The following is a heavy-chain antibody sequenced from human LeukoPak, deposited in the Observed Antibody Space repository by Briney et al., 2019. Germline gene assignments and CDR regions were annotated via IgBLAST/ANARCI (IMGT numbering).Heavy chain of an antibody. CDR1: GFTFSSYA. CDR3: AKIAHEGSITMIVVVIPGAFDI. D-gene: IGHD3-22*01. V-gene: IGHV3-23*01. Sequence: VQPGRSLRLSCAASGFTFSSYAMSWVRPAPGMGLEWVSAISGSGGNTYYAVSVKGPFTISRDNFKKTLYLQMNSLRAEDTAVYYCAKIAHEGSITMIVVVIPGAFDIWGQGTMVTVSS. CDR2: ISGSGGNT. J-gene: IGHJ3*02.